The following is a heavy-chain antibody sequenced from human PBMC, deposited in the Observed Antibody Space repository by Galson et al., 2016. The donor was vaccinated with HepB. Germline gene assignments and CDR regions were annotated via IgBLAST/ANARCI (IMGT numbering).Heavy chain of an antibody. Sequence: SLRHSCAAAGLAFNRDAMSWVRQAPGKGLEWVSVISGSGDRSYYADSVKGRFIISRDNSKNTVYLQMNSLRVEDTAVYYCAKDLDIVVVPSAIDYWGQGTLVTVSS. CDR1: GLAFNRDA. CDR3: AKDLDIVVVPSAIDY. J-gene: IGHJ4*02. CDR2: ISGSGDRS. V-gene: IGHV3-23*01. D-gene: IGHD2-2*01.